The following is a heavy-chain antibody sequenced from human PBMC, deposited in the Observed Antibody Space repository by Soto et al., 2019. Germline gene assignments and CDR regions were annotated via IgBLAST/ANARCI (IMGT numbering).Heavy chain of an antibody. Sequence: SETLSLTCSVSDDSMRSFSWRWNRQPPGKGLEWIGSLHHSGGTYYSPSLKSRVVMSVDTSKKYFSLKLTSVTAADTAVYYCARDKITGLFDYWGQGTLVT. D-gene: IGHD2-8*02. CDR1: DDSMRSFS. V-gene: IGHV4-59*12. CDR2: LHHSGGT. J-gene: IGHJ4*02. CDR3: ARDKITGLFDY.